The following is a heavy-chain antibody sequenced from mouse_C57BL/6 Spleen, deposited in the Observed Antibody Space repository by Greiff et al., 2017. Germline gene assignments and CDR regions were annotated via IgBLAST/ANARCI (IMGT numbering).Heavy chain of an antibody. V-gene: IGHV1-64*01. Sequence: VQLQQPGAELVKPGASVKLSCKASGYTFTSYWMHWVKQRPGQGLEWIGMIHPNSGSTNYNEKFKSKATLTVDISSSTAYMQLRSLTSEDSAVYYCARSLRYPGYFGVWGTGATVTVSS. D-gene: IGHD1-1*01. CDR1: GYTFTSYW. CDR3: ARSLRYPGYFGV. J-gene: IGHJ1*03. CDR2: IHPNSGST.